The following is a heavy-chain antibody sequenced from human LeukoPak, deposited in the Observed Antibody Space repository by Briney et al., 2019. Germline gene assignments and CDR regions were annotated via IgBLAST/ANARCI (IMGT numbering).Heavy chain of an antibody. V-gene: IGHV3-48*01. J-gene: IGHJ3*02. D-gene: IGHD1-14*01. Sequence: GGSLRLSCAASGFTFSSYGMNWVRQAPGKGLEWVSYISSSSGPIYYAASVKGRFTISRDNAKNSLYLQMNSLRAEDTGVYYCARQEPGFDIWGQGTMVNVSS. CDR3: ARQEPGFDI. CDR2: ISSSSGPI. CDR1: GFTFSSYG.